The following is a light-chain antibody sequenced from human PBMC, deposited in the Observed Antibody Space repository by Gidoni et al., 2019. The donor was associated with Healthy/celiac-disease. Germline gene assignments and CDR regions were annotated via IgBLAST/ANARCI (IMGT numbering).Light chain of an antibody. V-gene: IGKV1-39*01. Sequence: DIQMTQSPSSLSASVGDRVTITCRASQSISSYLHWYQQKPGKAPKLLIYAASSLQSGVPSGFSGSGSGTDFTLTISSLQPEDFATYYCQQSYSTPPLFTFGPGTKVDIK. J-gene: IGKJ3*01. CDR3: QQSYSTPPLFT. CDR2: AAS. CDR1: QSISSY.